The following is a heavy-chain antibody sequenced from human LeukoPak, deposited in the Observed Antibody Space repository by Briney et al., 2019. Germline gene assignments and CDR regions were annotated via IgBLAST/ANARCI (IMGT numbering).Heavy chain of an antibody. D-gene: IGHD1-14*01. Sequence: GGSVRLSCGASGFTFSTYWMHWVRHAPGKGLVWVSRINLYGSSTSYADSVKGRFTISRDNAKNTLYLQMNGLRAEDTAVYYCARNPPNNDYYYGMDVWGLGTTVTVSS. CDR1: GFTFSTYW. V-gene: IGHV3-74*01. CDR3: ARNPPNNDYYYGMDV. J-gene: IGHJ6*02. CDR2: INLYGSST.